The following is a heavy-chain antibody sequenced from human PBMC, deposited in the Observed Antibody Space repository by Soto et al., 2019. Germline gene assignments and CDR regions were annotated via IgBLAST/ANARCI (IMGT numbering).Heavy chain of an antibody. D-gene: IGHD3-9*01. CDR1: GGSISSGGCY. CDR3: ARSSPTVQSGKILSGFGSRPFDY. Sequence: SETLSLTCTVSGGSISSGGCYWSWIRHHPGKGLEGIGYIYDSGSTYYNPSLKSRVTIPVDTSKNQFSLKLSSVPAADTAVYYCARSSPTVQSGKILSGFGSRPFDYWGQGTLVTVSS. CDR2: IYDSGST. V-gene: IGHV4-31*03. J-gene: IGHJ4*02.